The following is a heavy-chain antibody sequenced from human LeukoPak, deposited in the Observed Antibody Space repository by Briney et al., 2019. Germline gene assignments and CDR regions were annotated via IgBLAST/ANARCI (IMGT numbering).Heavy chain of an antibody. CDR2: ISAYNGNT. V-gene: IGHV1-18*01. D-gene: IGHD1-26*01. Sequence: ASVKVSCKASGYTFTSYGISWVRQAPGQGLEWMEWISAYNGNTNYAQKLQGRVTMTTDTSTSTAYMELRSLRSDDTAVYYCARDKVSEWEPTSFDYWGQGTLVTVSS. CDR1: GYTFTSYG. J-gene: IGHJ4*02. CDR3: ARDKVSEWEPTSFDY.